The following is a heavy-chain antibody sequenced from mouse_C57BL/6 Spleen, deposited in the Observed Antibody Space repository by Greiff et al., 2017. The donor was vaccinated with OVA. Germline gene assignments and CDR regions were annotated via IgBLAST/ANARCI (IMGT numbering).Heavy chain of an antibody. CDR2: IYPGDGDT. D-gene: IGHD2-5*01. V-gene: IGHV1-82*01. CDR3: AREVYSNAMDY. Sequence: VQLQESGPELVRPGASVKISCKASGYAFSSSWMNWVKQRPGKGLEWIGRIYPGDGDTNYNGKFKGKATLTADKSSSTAYMQLSSLTSEDSAVYFCAREVYSNAMDYWGQGTSVTVSS. J-gene: IGHJ4*01. CDR1: GYAFSSSW.